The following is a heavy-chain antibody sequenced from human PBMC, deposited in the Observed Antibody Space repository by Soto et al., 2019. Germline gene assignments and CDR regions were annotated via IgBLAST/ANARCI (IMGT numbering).Heavy chain of an antibody. CDR2: ISWDGGST. D-gene: IGHD2-21*02. Sequence: GGSLRLSCAASGFTFDDYTMHWVHQAPGKGLEWVSLISWDGGSTYYADSVKGRFTISRDNSKNSLYLQMNSLRTEDTALYYCAKVAAPHIVVVTAIDYWGQGTLVTVSS. V-gene: IGHV3-43*01. CDR3: AKVAAPHIVVVTAIDY. CDR1: GFTFDDYT. J-gene: IGHJ4*02.